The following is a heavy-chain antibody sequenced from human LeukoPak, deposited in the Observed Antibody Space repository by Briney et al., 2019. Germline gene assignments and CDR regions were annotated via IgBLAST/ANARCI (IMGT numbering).Heavy chain of an antibody. V-gene: IGHV3-48*03. CDR3: ARDRSLVVAKQSYLDY. Sequence: PGGSLRLSCAASGFTFSSYEMNWVRQAPGKGLEWVSYISSSGSTIYYADSVKGRFTISRDNSKNTLYLQMNSLRAEDTAVYYCARDRSLVVAKQSYLDYWGQGTLVTVSS. D-gene: IGHD5-12*01. CDR1: GFTFSSYE. CDR2: ISSSGSTI. J-gene: IGHJ4*02.